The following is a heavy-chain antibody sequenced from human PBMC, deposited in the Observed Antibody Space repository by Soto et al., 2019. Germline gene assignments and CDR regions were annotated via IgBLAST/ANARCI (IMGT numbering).Heavy chain of an antibody. CDR1: GYTFSNFW. J-gene: IGHJ4*02. Sequence: PGESLKISCQCSGYTFSNFWLAWVRQLPGKGLEYMRIIYPGDSETRYSPSFHGKVTISADRSIGTAYLQWSSLEASDSAFYFCSRSPRSSPYFDYWGQGALVTVSS. CDR3: SRSPRSSPYFDY. D-gene: IGHD6-13*01. V-gene: IGHV5-51*01. CDR2: IYPGDSET.